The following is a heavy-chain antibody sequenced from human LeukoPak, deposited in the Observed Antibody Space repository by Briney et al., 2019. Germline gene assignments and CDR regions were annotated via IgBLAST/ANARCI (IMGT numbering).Heavy chain of an antibody. CDR3: ARPYYESSGLYVDAFDT. CDR1: GYTLTAYY. J-gene: IGHJ3*02. V-gene: IGHV1-2*06. D-gene: IGHD3-22*01. Sequence: ASVKVSCKASGYTLTAYYLHWVRQAPGQGLEWMGRINPNSGGTTYAQKFQGRVTMTRDTSIGTAYMELSSLRSDDTAVYYCARPYYESSGLYVDAFDTWGYGTMVTVSS. CDR2: INPNSGGT.